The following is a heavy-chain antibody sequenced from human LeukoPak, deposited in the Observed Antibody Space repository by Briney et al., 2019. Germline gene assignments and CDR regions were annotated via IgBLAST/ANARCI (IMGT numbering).Heavy chain of an antibody. CDR2: INRDGSLK. J-gene: IGHJ4*02. V-gene: IGHV3-7*01. CDR3: ARDPDSSAFDC. D-gene: IGHD2-2*01. Sequence: GGSLRLSCTSSGFTFSNYWMTWVRQAPGKGLELVANINRDGSLKNYVDSVKGRFTISRDNAKNSLHLQMNSLRAEDSAIYYCARDPDSSAFDCWGQGTLVTVSS. CDR1: GFTFSNYW.